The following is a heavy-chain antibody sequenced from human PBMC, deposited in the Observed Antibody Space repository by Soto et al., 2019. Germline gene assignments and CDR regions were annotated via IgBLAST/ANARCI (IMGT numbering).Heavy chain of an antibody. CDR1: GFTFSSYS. Sequence: EVQLVESGGGLVQPGESLRLSCAASGFTFSSYSLNWVRQAPGKGLEWVSYISTSSSNIYYADSVKGRFTISRDKLKNSLLLPSNSVRDGETGVYYSARDWYSNALAWDAFDMWGHGTMVLVSS. CDR3: ARDWYSNALAWDAFDM. J-gene: IGHJ3*02. D-gene: IGHD5-18*01. V-gene: IGHV3-48*02. CDR2: ISTSSSNI.